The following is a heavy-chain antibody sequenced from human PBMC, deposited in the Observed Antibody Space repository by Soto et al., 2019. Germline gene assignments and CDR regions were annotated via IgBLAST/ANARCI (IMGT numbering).Heavy chain of an antibody. V-gene: IGHV3-30*03. CDR1: GFTFSSYG. CDR3: ATSSRGSSWFDY. J-gene: IGHJ4*02. D-gene: IGHD6-13*01. Sequence: GGSLRLSCAASGFTFSSYGMHWVRQAPGKGLEWVAVISYDGSNKYYADSVKGRFTIPRDNSKNTLCLQMNSLRAEDTAVYYCATSSRGSSWFDYWGQGTLVTVSS. CDR2: ISYDGSNK.